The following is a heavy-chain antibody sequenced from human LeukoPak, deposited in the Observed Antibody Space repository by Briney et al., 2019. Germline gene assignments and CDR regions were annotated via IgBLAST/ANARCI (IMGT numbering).Heavy chain of an antibody. CDR2: IYPGDSNT. J-gene: IGHJ6*02. CDR3: GRQDYDGVDV. V-gene: IGHV5-51*01. Sequence: GESLKTSCKGSGYTFTSYWIAWVRQIPGKGLEWMGVIYPGDSNTSSSTSFEGEVSISAAKTITTDHLQRSSLTASATAKYYGGRQDYDGVDVGGQGTTVTVSS. CDR1: GYTFTSYW.